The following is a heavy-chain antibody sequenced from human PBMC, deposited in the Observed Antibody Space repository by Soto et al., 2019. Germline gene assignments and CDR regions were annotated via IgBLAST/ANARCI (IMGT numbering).Heavy chain of an antibody. V-gene: IGHV1-69*01. Sequence: KVCCKASGGTYTGYAIRWVRQASGQGLEWMGGIIPIFGTANYAQKFQGRVTITAAESTRTAYMKLSSLRSEDTAVDYCARDDSHYGGISLTSLEYYG. CDR3: ARDDSHYGGISLTSLEYYG. J-gene: IGHJ6*01. D-gene: IGHD4-17*01. CDR2: IIPIFGTA. CDR1: GGTYTGYA.